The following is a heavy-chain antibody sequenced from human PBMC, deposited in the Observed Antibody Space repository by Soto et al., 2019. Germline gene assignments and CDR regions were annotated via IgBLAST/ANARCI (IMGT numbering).Heavy chain of an antibody. Sequence: PGGALRVSCAASGFNFSVPPIPLVPQAFGKGLEWVGRIRGKANTYATSFAASVKGRFTISRDDSKNTAYLQMNSLNIEDTAVYYCTRQWLLWGPFDYWGHGSLVTVSS. CDR2: IRGKANTYAT. CDR1: GFNFSVPP. V-gene: IGHV3-73*01. D-gene: IGHD3-3*01. J-gene: IGHJ4*01. CDR3: TRQWLLWGPFDY.